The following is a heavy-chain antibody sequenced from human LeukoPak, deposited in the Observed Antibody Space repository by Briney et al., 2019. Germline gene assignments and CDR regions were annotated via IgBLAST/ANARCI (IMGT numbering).Heavy chain of an antibody. V-gene: IGHV4-4*07. Sequence: SETLSLTCTVSGGSISSYYWSWIRQPAGRGLEWIGRIYTSGSTNYNPSLKSRVTISVDTSKNQFSLKLSSVTAADTAVYYCARQRSYDFWSGYYTDYWGQGTLVTVSS. D-gene: IGHD3-3*01. CDR1: GGSISSYY. CDR2: IYTSGST. CDR3: ARQRSYDFWSGYYTDY. J-gene: IGHJ4*02.